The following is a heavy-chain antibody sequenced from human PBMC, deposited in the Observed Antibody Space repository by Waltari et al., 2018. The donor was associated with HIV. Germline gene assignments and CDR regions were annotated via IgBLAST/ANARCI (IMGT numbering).Heavy chain of an antibody. Sequence: QLQLQESGPGLVKPSETLSLTCTVSGGSISSSSYYWGWIRRPPGKGLGWIGSIYYSGSTYYNPSLKSRVTISVDTSKNQFSLKLSSVTAADTAVYYCASHPSRGYSYGPRYYFDYWGQGTLVTVSS. CDR2: IYYSGST. J-gene: IGHJ4*02. D-gene: IGHD5-18*01. CDR1: GGSISSSSYY. CDR3: ASHPSRGYSYGPRYYFDY. V-gene: IGHV4-39*01.